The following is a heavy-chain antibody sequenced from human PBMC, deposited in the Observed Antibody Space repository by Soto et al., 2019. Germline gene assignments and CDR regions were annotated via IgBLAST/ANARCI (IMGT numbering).Heavy chain of an antibody. CDR3: ARDEYSHGQSSSPQPDY. CDR2: INPSDGST. J-gene: IGHJ4*02. CDR1: GYTFTNYY. V-gene: IGHV1-46*01. Sequence: QVQLVQSGAEVKKPGASVKVSCKASGYTFTNYYMHWVRQAPGQGLEWMGIINPSDGSTTYAQKCQDRLTMTRDTSPSTVYIDLSSLRSEDTAVYFCARDEYSHGQSSSPQPDYWGQGTLVTVSS. D-gene: IGHD5-18*01.